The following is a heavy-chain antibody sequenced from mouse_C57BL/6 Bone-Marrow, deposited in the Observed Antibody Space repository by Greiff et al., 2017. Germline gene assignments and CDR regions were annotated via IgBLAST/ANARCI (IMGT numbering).Heavy chain of an antibody. J-gene: IGHJ1*03. CDR2: IDPANGNT. CDR1: GFNIKNTY. D-gene: IGHD2-3*01. CDR3: ALRGWLLRYFDV. V-gene: IGHV14-3*01. Sequence: VHVKQSVAELVRPGASVKLSCTASGFNIKNTYMHWVKQRPEQGLEWIGRIDPANGNTKYAPKFQGKATITADTSSNTAYLQLSSLTSEDTAIYYCALRGWLLRYFDVWGTGTTVTVSS.